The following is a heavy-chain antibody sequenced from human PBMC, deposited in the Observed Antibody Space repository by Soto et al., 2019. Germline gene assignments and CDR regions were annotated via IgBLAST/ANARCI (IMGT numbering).Heavy chain of an antibody. CDR2: INSGVDA. CDR3: AKVLSLRTSRKYYKPFFHGMDV. J-gene: IGHJ6*02. V-gene: IGHV3-23*01. Sequence: PGGSLRLSCAASGFSFNSHAMTWVRQAPGRGLEWVAAINSGVDAFYADSVKGRFTISRDNSKDTLYLQMNSLGVEDTALYYCAKVLSLRTSRKYYKPFFHGMDVWGLGTTVTVSS. CDR1: GFSFNSHA. D-gene: IGHD3-10*01.